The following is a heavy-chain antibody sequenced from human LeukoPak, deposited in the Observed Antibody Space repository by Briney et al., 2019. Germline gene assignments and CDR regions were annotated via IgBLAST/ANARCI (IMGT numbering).Heavy chain of an antibody. V-gene: IGHV1-69*05. D-gene: IGHD6-13*01. J-gene: IGHJ5*02. CDR1: GGTFSSYA. CDR2: IIPIFGTA. CDR3: ARGIAAAGTLPSRFDP. Sequence: SVKVSCKASGGTFSSYAISWVRQAPGQGLEWMGGIIPIFGTANYAQKFQGGVTITTDESTSTAYMELSSLRSEDTAVYYCARGIAAAGTLPSRFDPGGQGTLGTVS.